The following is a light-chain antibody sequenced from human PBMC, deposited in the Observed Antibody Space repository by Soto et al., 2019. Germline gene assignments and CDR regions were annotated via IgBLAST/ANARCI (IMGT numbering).Light chain of an antibody. Sequence: LTQPASVSGSPGQSITISCTGTSSDVGAYDYVSWYQQHPDKAPKLMIYEVSNRPSGVSNRFSGSKSVNTATLTISGLQAEDEADYYCSPYTSSSTRVFGTGTKVTV. J-gene: IGLJ1*01. CDR2: EVS. V-gene: IGLV2-14*03. CDR1: SSDVGAYDY. CDR3: SPYTSSSTRV.